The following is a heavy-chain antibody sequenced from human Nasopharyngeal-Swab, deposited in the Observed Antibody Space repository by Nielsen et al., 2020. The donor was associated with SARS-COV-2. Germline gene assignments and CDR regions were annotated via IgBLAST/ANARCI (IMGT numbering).Heavy chain of an antibody. CDR2: ISAYNGNT. V-gene: IGHV1-18*01. Sequence: SVNVSCKASGYTFTSYGISWVRQAPGQGLEWMGWISAYNGNTNYAQKLQGRVTMTTDTSTSTAYMELRSLRSDDTAVYYCARSEATVVTTYYYYGMDVWGQGTTVTVSS. J-gene: IGHJ6*02. D-gene: IGHD4-23*01. CDR1: GYTFTSYG. CDR3: ARSEATVVTTYYYYGMDV.